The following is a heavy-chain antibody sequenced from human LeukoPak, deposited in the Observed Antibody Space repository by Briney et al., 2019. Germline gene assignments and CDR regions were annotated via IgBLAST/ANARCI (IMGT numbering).Heavy chain of an antibody. CDR1: GYSISSGYY. CDR2: IYHSGST. V-gene: IGHV4-38-2*02. Sequence: SETLSLTCTVSGYSISSGYYWGWIRQPPGKGLEWIGSIYHSGSTYYNPSLKSRVTISVDTSKNQFSLKLSSVTAADTAVYYCASRQRRGAVAVDYWGQGTLVTVSS. CDR3: ASRQRRGAVAVDY. D-gene: IGHD6-19*01. J-gene: IGHJ4*02.